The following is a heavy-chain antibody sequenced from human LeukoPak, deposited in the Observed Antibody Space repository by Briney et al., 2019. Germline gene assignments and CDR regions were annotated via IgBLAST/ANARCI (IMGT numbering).Heavy chain of an antibody. J-gene: IGHJ6*03. CDR3: ARSSGGRKYYYYYYMDV. CDR1: GYSFTSYW. V-gene: IGHV5-51*01. D-gene: IGHD2-15*01. Sequence: GESLKISCKGSGYSFTSYWIGWVRQMPGKGLEWMGIIYPGDSDTRYSPSFQGQVTISADKAISTAYLQWSSLKASDTAMYYCARSSGGRKYYYYYYMDVWGKGTTVTVSS. CDR2: IYPGDSDT.